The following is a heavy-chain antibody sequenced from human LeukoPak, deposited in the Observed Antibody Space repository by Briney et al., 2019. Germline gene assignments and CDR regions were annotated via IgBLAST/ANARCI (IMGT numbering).Heavy chain of an antibody. CDR2: IFFSGHS. V-gene: IGHV4-59*13. CDR1: GAFSSRFY. Sequence: SETLSLTCTVSGAFSSRFYWSWVRQSPGKGLEWIGNIFFSGHSNYNPSLTGRVTISPDTSKSQFSQKVTSVTAADTALYYCARIDPLGYFDQWGQGTLVTVSS. J-gene: IGHJ4*02. CDR3: ARIDPLGYFDQ.